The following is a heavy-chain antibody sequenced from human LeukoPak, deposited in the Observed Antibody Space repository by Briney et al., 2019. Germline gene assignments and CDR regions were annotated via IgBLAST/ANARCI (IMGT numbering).Heavy chain of an antibody. Sequence: GGSLRLSCAASGFTFSSYAMSWVRQAPGKGLEWVSAISGSGGSTYYADSVKGRFTISRDNSKNTLYLQMNSVRAEDTAVYYCAKGRYSSSWYLGQYYFDYWGQGTLVTVSS. CDR3: AKGRYSSSWYLGQYYFDY. D-gene: IGHD6-13*01. J-gene: IGHJ4*02. V-gene: IGHV3-23*01. CDR2: ISGSGGST. CDR1: GFTFSSYA.